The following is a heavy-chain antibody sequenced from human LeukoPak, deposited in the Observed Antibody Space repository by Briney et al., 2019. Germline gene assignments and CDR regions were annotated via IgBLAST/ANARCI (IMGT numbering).Heavy chain of an antibody. CDR2: ISRSGSTR. V-gene: IGHV3-48*03. CDR3: ARVATMVRVPLDALDI. CDR1: GFTFSACE. Sequence: PGGSLRLSCAISGFTFSACELTWVRQAPGKGLEWVSYISRSGSTRYYADSVKGRFTISRDNAKNSLYLQMNSLRAEDTAVYYCARVATMVRVPLDALDIWGQGTMASVSS. D-gene: IGHD3-10*01. J-gene: IGHJ3*02.